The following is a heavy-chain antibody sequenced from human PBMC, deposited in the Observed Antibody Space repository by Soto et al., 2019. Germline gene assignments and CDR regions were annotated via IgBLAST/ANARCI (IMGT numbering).Heavy chain of an antibody. CDR2: INHSGST. V-gene: IGHV4-34*01. Sequence: PSETLSLTCAVYGGSFSGYYWSWIRQPPGKGLECIGEINHSGSTNYNPSLKSRVTISVDTSKNQFSLKLSSVTAADTAVYYCARAVYDFWSGAYYYYYYYMDVWGKGTTVTVSS. CDR3: ARAVYDFWSGAYYYYYYYMDV. J-gene: IGHJ6*03. D-gene: IGHD3-3*01. CDR1: GGSFSGYY.